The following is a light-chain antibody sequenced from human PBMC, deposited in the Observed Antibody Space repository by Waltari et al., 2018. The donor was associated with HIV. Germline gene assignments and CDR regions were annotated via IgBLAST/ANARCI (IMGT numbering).Light chain of an antibody. Sequence: QSALTQPASVSGSPGQSITISCPGTSSDVGSYNFVSWYQQPPGKAPKLMIYEVSKRPSGVSNRFSGSKSGNTASLTISGLQAEDEADYYCCSYAGSSTWVFGGGTKLTVL. V-gene: IGLV2-23*02. CDR1: SSDVGSYNF. CDR2: EVS. CDR3: CSYAGSSTWV. J-gene: IGLJ3*02.